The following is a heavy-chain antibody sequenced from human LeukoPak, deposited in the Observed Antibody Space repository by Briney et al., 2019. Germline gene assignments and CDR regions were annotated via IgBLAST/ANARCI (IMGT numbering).Heavy chain of an antibody. CDR3: ARASDAYVWGSYRFDY. V-gene: IGHV1-2*02. Sequence: ASVKVSCKASGYTFTGYYMHWVRQAPGQGLEWMGWINPNSGGTNYAQKFQGRVTMTRDTSFSTAYMELSRLRSDDTAVYYCARASDAYVWGSYRFDYWGQGTLVTVSS. CDR1: GYTFTGYY. J-gene: IGHJ4*02. D-gene: IGHD3-16*02. CDR2: INPNSGGT.